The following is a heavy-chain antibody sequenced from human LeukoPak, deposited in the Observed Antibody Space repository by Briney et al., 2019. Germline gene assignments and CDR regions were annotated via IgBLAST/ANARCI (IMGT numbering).Heavy chain of an antibody. CDR2: IYYSGST. CDR1: GGSISDYY. CDR3: ARGTGAYYYL. V-gene: IGHV4-59*13. J-gene: IGHJ3*01. Sequence: SETLSLTCTVSGGSISDYYWSLIRQPPGKGLEWIGYIYYSGSTKYNPYLKSRVTISIDTSKNQFSLKLSSVTAADTALYYCARGTGAYYYLWGQGTMVTVSS. D-gene: IGHD3-22*01.